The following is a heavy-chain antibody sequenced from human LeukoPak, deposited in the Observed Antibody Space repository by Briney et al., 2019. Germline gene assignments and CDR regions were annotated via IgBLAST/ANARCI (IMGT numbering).Heavy chain of an antibody. CDR2: ISGSGGTT. CDR1: GFTFTSYA. CDR3: AKTPNSGNYYASFDY. J-gene: IGHJ4*02. V-gene: IGHV3-23*01. D-gene: IGHD1-26*01. Sequence: PGGSLRLSCAASGFTFTSYAMSWVRQAPGKGLEWVSVISGSGGTTYYAGSVKGRFTISRDNSKDTLHLQMNSLRAEDTAVYYCAKTPNSGNYYASFDYWGQGTLVTVSS.